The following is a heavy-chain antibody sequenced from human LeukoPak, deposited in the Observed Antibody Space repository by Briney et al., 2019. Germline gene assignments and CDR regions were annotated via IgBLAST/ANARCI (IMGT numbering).Heavy chain of an antibody. Sequence: SETLSLTCTVSGGSISSSGYYWGWIRQPPGKGLEWIGSIYYSGSTYYNPSLKSRVTISVDTSKNQFSLKLSSVTAADTAVYYCAREAAPYGSGSDYWGQGTLVTVSS. J-gene: IGHJ4*02. V-gene: IGHV4-39*07. CDR1: GGSISSSGYY. CDR2: IYYSGST. CDR3: AREAAPYGSGSDY. D-gene: IGHD3-10*01.